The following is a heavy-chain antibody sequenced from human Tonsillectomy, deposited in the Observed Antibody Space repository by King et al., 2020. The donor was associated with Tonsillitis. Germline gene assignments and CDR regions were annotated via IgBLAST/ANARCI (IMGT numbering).Heavy chain of an antibody. CDR3: ARVPASGWYADY. D-gene: IGHD6-19*01. J-gene: IGHJ4*02. CDR1: GFTFISYE. V-gene: IGHV3-48*03. CDR2: ISTSGSSI. Sequence: EQLVESGGGFIQPGGSLRLSCAASGFTFISYEMKWGRPAPGKGLEGFSYISTSGSSIYYADSVKGRFTSSMDNAKSSLYLQMNSLRVEDTAVYYCARVPASGWYADYWGQGTLVTVSS.